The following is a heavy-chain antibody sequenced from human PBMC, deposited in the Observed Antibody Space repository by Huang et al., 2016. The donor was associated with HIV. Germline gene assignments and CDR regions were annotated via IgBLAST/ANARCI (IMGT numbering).Heavy chain of an antibody. J-gene: IGHJ1*01. D-gene: IGHD3-22*01. CDR1: GYTFTNYA. V-gene: IGHV1-18*01. Sequence: QVQLVQSGAEVKKPGASVKVYCKASGYTFTNYAINWVRQAPGQSLEWMGWISGYNGKTNDAQKGQGRVTMTKDTSTSTAYMELRSLISDDTAVYYCARERYYYDRSGYYTPVEYFHHWGQGTLVTVSS. CDR3: ARERYYYDRSGYYTPVEYFHH. CDR2: ISGYNGKT.